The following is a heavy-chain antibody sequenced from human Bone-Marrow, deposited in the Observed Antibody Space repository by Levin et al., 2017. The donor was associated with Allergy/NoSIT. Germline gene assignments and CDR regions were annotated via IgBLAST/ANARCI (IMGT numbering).Heavy chain of an antibody. CDR1: RFSFSGLA. V-gene: IGHV3-73*01. CDR3: TSHLVSAPEGWPMDV. Sequence: PGESLKISCSAFRFSFSGLAVHWVRQAPGKGLEWIGRVRSEINDYSTTYIESVSGRFTISRDDSKNMAYLQMNSLKSEDTAVYYCTSHLVSAPEGWPMDVWGRGTTVTVSS. J-gene: IGHJ6*02. D-gene: IGHD5/OR15-5a*01. CDR2: VRSEINDYST.